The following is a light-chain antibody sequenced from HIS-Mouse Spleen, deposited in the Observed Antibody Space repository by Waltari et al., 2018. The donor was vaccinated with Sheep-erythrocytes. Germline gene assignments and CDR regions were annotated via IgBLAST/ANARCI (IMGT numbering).Light chain of an antibody. CDR1: SRDVGGYNS. Sequence: QSALTQPASVSGSPGPSITISCTGTSRDVGGYNSVPWYQQHPGKAPKLMIYEVSNRPSGVSNRFSGSKSGNTASLTISGLQAEDEADYYCSSYTSSSTLVVFGGGTKLTVL. J-gene: IGLJ2*01. CDR2: EVS. V-gene: IGLV2-14*01. CDR3: SSYTSSSTLVV.